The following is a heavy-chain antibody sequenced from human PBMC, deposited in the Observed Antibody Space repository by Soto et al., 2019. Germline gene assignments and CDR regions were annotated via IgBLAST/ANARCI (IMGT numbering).Heavy chain of an antibody. Sequence: QVRLQEWGPGLVKPSQTLSLKCSVSGGSITTGGRYWSWIRQLPGKGLEWIGDIYYSGNTYYNASLKSRVTISVDAAKNQFSLKLSSVTAADTAVYYCARALVFSGGDGFDIWGQGRLVTVSS. J-gene: IGHJ3*02. CDR2: IYYSGNT. CDR3: ARALVFSGGDGFDI. CDR1: GGSITTGGRY. D-gene: IGHD3-3*01. V-gene: IGHV4-31*02.